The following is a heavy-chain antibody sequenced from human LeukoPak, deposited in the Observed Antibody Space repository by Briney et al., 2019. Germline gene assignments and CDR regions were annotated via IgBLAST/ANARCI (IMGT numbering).Heavy chain of an antibody. CDR2: MNPNSGNT. J-gene: IGHJ3*02. Sequence: ASVKVSCKPSGYSFTRYDINWVGQATGRGLEWMGWMNPNSGNTGYAQKFQGIVTITRNTSRSTAYMELSSLRSEDAAVYYCASGGITMIRNAFDIWGQGTMVTVSS. CDR1: GYSFTRYD. D-gene: IGHD3-22*01. V-gene: IGHV1-8*03. CDR3: ASGGITMIRNAFDI.